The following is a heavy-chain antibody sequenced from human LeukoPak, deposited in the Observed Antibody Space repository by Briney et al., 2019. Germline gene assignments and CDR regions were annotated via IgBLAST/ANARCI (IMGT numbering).Heavy chain of an antibody. V-gene: IGHV3-23*01. CDR2: ISGSGGST. CDR3: AKNLEPDYDFWSGYSPTFDY. CDR1: GFTFSSYA. Sequence: PGGSLRLSCAASGFTFSSYAMSWVRQAPGKGLEWVSAISGSGGSTYYADSVKGRFTISRDNSKNTLYLQMNSLRAEDTAVYYCAKNLEPDYDFWSGYSPTFDYWGQRTLVTVSS. D-gene: IGHD3-3*01. J-gene: IGHJ4*02.